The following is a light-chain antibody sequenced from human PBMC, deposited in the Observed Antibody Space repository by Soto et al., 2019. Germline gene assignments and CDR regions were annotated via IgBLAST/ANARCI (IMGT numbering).Light chain of an antibody. CDR3: HQRRNWPLT. Sequence: ELVLTQSPATLSLSPGGSATLSCRASQSVSRYLAWYQQKPGQALRLLIYDASKRAAGIPARFSGSGSGTDFTLTISSLEPEDFAVYYCHQRRNWPLTFGGGTKLEIK. J-gene: IGKJ4*01. CDR1: QSVSRY. CDR2: DAS. V-gene: IGKV3-11*01.